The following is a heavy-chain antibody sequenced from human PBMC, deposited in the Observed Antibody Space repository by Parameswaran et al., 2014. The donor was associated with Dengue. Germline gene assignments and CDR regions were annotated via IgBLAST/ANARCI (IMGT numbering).Heavy chain of an antibody. J-gene: IGHJ4*02. Sequence: RWIRQPPGKGLEWVAKIKPDGNEQYYVDSVTGRFTISRDNANNLLFLQMNSLRVEDTAVYYCATEEWWRCENWGQGSLVTVSS. CDR3: ATEEWWRCEN. CDR2: IKPDGNEQ. V-gene: IGHV3-7*01. D-gene: IGHD2-15*01.